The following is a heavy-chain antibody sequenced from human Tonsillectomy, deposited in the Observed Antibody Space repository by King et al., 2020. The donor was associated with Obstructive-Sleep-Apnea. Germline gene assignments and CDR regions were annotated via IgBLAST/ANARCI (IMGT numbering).Heavy chain of an antibody. D-gene: IGHD3-16*02. CDR2: INHSGST. CDR1: GGSFSGYY. V-gene: IGHV4-34*01. J-gene: IGHJ4*02. CDR3: ARGKYDYVWGSYRPFDY. Sequence: VQLQQWGAGLLKPSETLSLTCAVYGGSFSGYYWSWIRQPPGKGLEWIGEINHSGSTNYNPSLKSRVTISVDTSKNQFSLKLSSVTAADTAVYYCARGKYDYVWGSYRPFDYWGQGTLVTVSS.